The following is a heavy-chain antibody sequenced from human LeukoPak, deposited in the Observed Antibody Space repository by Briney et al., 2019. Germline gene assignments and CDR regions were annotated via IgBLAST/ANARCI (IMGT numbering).Heavy chain of an antibody. CDR3: AKGIDSTGYYPFDY. CDR1: GFIFNNYA. Sequence: PGGSLRLSCAASGFIFNNYAMSWVRQAPGKGLEWVSAISESGGETYHADSVKGRFTISRDTSKSTLYLQLNSLRAEDTAIYYCAKGIDSTGYYPFDYWGRGTLVTVSS. CDR2: ISESGGET. D-gene: IGHD3-22*01. V-gene: IGHV3-23*01. J-gene: IGHJ4*02.